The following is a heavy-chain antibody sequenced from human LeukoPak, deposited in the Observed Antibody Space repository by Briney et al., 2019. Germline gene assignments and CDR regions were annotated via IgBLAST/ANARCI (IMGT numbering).Heavy chain of an antibody. CDR3: ARVEVIAANSLFYYYMDV. CDR1: GGSLSAFY. D-gene: IGHD2-21*01. Sequence: SETLSLTCSVSGGSLSAFYWSWIPPPAGKRLGGVWRIYSSRTTNYNPSLKSRVSMSLDMANNQFSLKLQSVTAADTAIYYCARVEVIAANSLFYYYMDVWGKGTTVTVSS. V-gene: IGHV4-4*07. CDR2: IYSSRTT. J-gene: IGHJ6*03.